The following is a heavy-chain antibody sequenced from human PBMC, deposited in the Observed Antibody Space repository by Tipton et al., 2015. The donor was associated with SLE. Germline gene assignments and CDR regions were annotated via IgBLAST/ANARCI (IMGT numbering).Heavy chain of an antibody. D-gene: IGHD3-22*01. Sequence: TLSLTCAVSGYSISSGYYWGWIRQPPGKGLEWIGSIYHSGSTYYNPSLKSRVTISVDTSKNQFSLKLTSVTAVDTAVYYCAKVVITPDPAFDIWGQGTMVTVSS. CDR1: GYSISSGYY. CDR3: AKVVITPDPAFDI. CDR2: IYHSGST. V-gene: IGHV4-38-2*01. J-gene: IGHJ3*02.